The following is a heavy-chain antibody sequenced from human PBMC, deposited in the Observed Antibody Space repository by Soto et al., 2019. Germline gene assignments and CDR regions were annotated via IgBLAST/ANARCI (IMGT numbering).Heavy chain of an antibody. J-gene: IGHJ5*02. V-gene: IGHV4-34*01. CDR3: ARGPPCYDGSSGYSHCFVDA. Sequence: SETLSLTCAVYGGSFSGYYWSWIRQPPGKGLEWSGEINHSGSTNYNPSLKSRVTISVHTSKNQFSRKLSSVTAADTAVYYCARGPPCYDGSSGYSHCFVDAWGQGTLVT. CDR2: INHSGST. D-gene: IGHD3-3*01. CDR1: GGSFSGYY.